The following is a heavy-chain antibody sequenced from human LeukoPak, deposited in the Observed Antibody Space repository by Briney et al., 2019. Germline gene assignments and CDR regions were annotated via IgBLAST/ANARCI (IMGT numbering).Heavy chain of an antibody. V-gene: IGHV6-1*01. J-gene: IGHJ4*02. CDR2: TYSKSKWYV. CDR1: IDSLSIKNAA. Sequence: SQTLSLTCAISIDSLSIKNAAWNWIRQYPSRGLEWLGRTYSKSKWYVDYAGSVKGRISVSPDTSKNQFSLQLYSVTPEDTAVYYCARDVGPSGWYTFDYWGQGTLVTVSS. CDR3: ARDVGPSGWYTFDY. D-gene: IGHD6-19*01.